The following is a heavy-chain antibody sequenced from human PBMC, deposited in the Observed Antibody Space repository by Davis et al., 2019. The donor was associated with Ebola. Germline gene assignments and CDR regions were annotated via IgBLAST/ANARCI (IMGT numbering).Heavy chain of an antibody. CDR3: ARDNVPALGARGIDP. CDR2: VYQSGST. D-gene: IGHD1-26*01. J-gene: IGHJ5*02. CDR1: GTSVSSSISF. Sequence: PSETLSLTCNVSGTSVSSSISFWSWIRQPPGKGLEWIGDVYQSGSTNYNPSFKGRVTISIDTSTKQFSLKLKSVTAADTAVYFCARDNVPALGARGIDPWGQGTLVTVSS. V-gene: IGHV4-61*01.